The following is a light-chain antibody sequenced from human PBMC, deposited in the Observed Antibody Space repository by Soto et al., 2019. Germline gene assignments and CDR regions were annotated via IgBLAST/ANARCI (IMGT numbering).Light chain of an antibody. V-gene: IGLV2-14*01. CDR2: DVS. J-gene: IGLJ1*01. CDR1: SSDVGGYNY. Sequence: QSALTQPASVSGSPGQSITISCTGTSSDVGGYNYVSWYQQHPGKAPKLMIYDVSNRPSGVSNRFSGSKSGNTASLTISWLQAEDEADYYCSSYTSSSTLYVFGPGTKLTVL. CDR3: SSYTSSSTLYV.